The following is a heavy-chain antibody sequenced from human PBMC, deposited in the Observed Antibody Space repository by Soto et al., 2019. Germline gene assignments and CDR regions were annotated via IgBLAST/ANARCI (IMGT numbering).Heavy chain of an antibody. Sequence: QVQLQESGPGLVKPSETLSLTCTVSGGSISSYDWSWIRQPPGKGLEWIGYIYYSGSTNYNPSLKSRVTISVDTSKNQFSLKLSSVTAADTAVYYCARGLGSGYYTYYYYYMDVWGKGTTVTVSS. CDR1: GGSISSYD. V-gene: IGHV4-59*01. CDR2: IYYSGST. J-gene: IGHJ6*03. CDR3: ARGLGSGYYTYYYYYMDV. D-gene: IGHD3-3*01.